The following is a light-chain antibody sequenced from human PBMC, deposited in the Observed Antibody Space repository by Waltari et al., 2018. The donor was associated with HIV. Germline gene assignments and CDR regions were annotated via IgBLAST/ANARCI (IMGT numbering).Light chain of an antibody. J-gene: IGLJ2*01. CDR2: RNE. Sequence: QPKMTQAPSASKTPGQRITMSCSGTKSNIGNNFIYWYQQIAGAAPRLVMARNESLPAGLPDPFSGTNPVTSAFLAITGLRLDDEATYFCASWDDNLGHWIFGGGTKLTVL. CDR1: KSNIGNNF. CDR3: ASWDDNLGHWI. V-gene: IGLV1-47*01.